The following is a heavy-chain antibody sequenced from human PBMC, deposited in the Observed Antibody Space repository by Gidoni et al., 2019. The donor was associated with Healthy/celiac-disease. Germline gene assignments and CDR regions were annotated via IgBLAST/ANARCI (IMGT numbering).Heavy chain of an antibody. Sequence: EVQLVESGGGLVQPGRSLSLSCTASGFTFGDYAMSWFRQAPGKGLGWVGFIRSKAYGGTTEYAASVKGRFTISRDDSKSIAYLQMNSLKTEDTAVYYCTREYPASYYYGMDVWGQGTTVTVSS. CDR2: IRSKAYGGTT. J-gene: IGHJ6*02. V-gene: IGHV3-49*03. D-gene: IGHD2-2*01. CDR1: GFTFGDYA. CDR3: TREYPASYYYGMDV.